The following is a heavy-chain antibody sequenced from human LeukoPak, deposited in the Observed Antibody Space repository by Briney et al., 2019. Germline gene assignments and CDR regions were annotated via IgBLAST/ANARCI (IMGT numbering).Heavy chain of an antibody. CDR1: GGSISSYY. CDR2: IYYSGST. D-gene: IGHD6-13*01. V-gene: IGHV4-59*12. J-gene: IGHJ4*02. CDR3: ARLYSSSWYGRGYFDY. Sequence: SETLSLTCTVSGGSISSYYWSWIRQPPGKGLEWIGYIYYSGSTNYNPSLKSRVTISVDTSKNQFSLKLSSATAADTAVYYCARLYSSSWYGRGYFDYWGQGTLVTVSS.